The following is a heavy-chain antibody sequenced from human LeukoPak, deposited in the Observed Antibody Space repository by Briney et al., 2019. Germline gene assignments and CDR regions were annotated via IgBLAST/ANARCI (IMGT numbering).Heavy chain of an antibody. CDR2: IKQDGSEK. J-gene: IGHJ4*02. Sequence: GGSLRLSCAASGFTFSNYWLTWVRQAPGQGLEWVANIKQDGSEKHYVDSVKGRFTISRDNAKNSLYLRMNSLRAEDTAVYCCARDRQIAYWGQGTLVTVSS. CDR1: GFTFSNYW. V-gene: IGHV3-7*01. CDR3: ARDRQIAY.